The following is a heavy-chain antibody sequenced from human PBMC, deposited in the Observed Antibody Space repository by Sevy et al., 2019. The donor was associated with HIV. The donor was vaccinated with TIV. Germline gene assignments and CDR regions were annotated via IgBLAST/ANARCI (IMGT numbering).Heavy chain of an antibody. D-gene: IGHD3-3*01. J-gene: IGHJ4*02. CDR2: ISDDSRYI. CDR3: ARDFTIFGVVSGIDY. V-gene: IGHV3-21*04. Sequence: GGSLILSCAASGFNFRTYSMNWVRQAPGKGLEWLSSISDDSRYIYYSDSVKGRFTISRANAKNLLFLQMNNLRVEDTAIYYCARDFTIFGVVSGIDYWGQGNLVTVSS. CDR1: GFNFRTYS.